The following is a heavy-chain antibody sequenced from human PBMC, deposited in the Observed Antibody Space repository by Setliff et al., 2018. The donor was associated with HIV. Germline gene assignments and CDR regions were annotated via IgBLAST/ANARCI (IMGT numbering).Heavy chain of an antibody. CDR2: IIHIFGIT. Sequence: SVKVSCKASGSTFSNHGISWVRQAPGQGLEWMGGIIHIFGITNYAQKFLGRVTITADESTRTAYMELSTLRSEDTAVYYCARGTLLRGVIRGLDSWGQGTLVTVSS. CDR1: GSTFSNHG. CDR3: ARGTLLRGVIRGLDS. V-gene: IGHV1-69*13. D-gene: IGHD3-10*01. J-gene: IGHJ5*01.